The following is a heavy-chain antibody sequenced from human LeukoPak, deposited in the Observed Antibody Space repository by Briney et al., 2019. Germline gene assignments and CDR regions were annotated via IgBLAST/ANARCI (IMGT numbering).Heavy chain of an antibody. V-gene: IGHV1-46*01. CDR1: GYTFTSYY. CDR2: INPSGGST. D-gene: IGHD3-10*01. J-gene: IGHJ6*04. Sequence: ASVNVSCKASGYTFTSYYMHWVRQAPGQGLEWMGIINPSGGSTSYAQKFQGRVTMTRDTSTSTVYMELSSLRSEDTAVYYCARDGVRGVIAEGHYYGMDVWGKGTTVTVSS. CDR3: ARDGVRGVIAEGHYYGMDV.